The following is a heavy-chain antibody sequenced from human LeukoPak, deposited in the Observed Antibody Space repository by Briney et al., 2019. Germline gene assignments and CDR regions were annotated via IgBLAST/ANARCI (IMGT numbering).Heavy chain of an antibody. Sequence: ASVKVSCKASGYTFTGYYMHWVRQATGQGLEWMGWINPNSGCTNYAQKFQGRVTMTRDTSISTAYMELSRLRSDDTAVYYCARDRGVKVAAAATGCWFDPWGQGTLVTVSS. J-gene: IGHJ5*02. CDR1: GYTFTGYY. CDR3: ARDRGVKVAAAATGCWFDP. V-gene: IGHV1-2*02. CDR2: INPNSGCT. D-gene: IGHD6-13*01.